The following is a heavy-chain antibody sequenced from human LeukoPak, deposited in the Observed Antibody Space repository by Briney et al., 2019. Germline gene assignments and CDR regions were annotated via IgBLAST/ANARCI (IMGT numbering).Heavy chain of an antibody. CDR3: ARSLYSGSYRYFDY. V-gene: IGHV1-24*01. Sequence: GASVKVSCKVSGYTLSELPVHWVRQAPGKGLEWMGGFDPEDGETIYAQKFQGRVTMTEDTSTDTAYMELRSLRSDDTAVYYCARSLYSGSYRYFDYWGQGTLVTVSS. CDR1: GYTLSELP. D-gene: IGHD1-26*01. CDR2: FDPEDGET. J-gene: IGHJ4*02.